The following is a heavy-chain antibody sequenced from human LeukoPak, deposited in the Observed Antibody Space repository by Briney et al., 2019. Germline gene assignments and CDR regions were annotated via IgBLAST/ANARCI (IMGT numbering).Heavy chain of an antibody. CDR2: LYTSGST. Sequence: SETLSLTCTVSGGSISSYYWSWIRQPAGKGLEWIGRLYTSGSTNYNPSLKSRVTMSVDTSKNQFSLKLSSVTAADTAVYYCAREDRITIFGVALGAFDIWGQGTMVTVSS. CDR1: GGSISSYY. D-gene: IGHD3-3*01. V-gene: IGHV4-4*07. CDR3: AREDRITIFGVALGAFDI. J-gene: IGHJ3*02.